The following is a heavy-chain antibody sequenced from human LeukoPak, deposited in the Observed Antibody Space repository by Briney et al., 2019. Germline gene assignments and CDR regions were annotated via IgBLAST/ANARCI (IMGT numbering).Heavy chain of an antibody. Sequence: GGSLRLSCAASGFTSTNYAMNCVRQAPGKGLEWVSVLIGSSGSTDYADSVKGRFTISRDNSKSTLYLVMNSLRAEETEVYYCAKEDGNYGSGRYYYFDYWGQGTLVTVSS. D-gene: IGHD3-10*01. CDR2: LIGSSGST. V-gene: IGHV3-23*01. CDR1: GFTSTNYA. J-gene: IGHJ4*02. CDR3: AKEDGNYGSGRYYYFDY.